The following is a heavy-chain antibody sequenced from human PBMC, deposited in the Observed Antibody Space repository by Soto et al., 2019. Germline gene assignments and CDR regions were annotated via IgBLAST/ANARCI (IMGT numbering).Heavy chain of an antibody. CDR2: INPNSGGT. Sequence: ASVKVSCKASGYTFTGYYMHWVRQAPGQGLEWMGWINPNSGGTNYAQKFQGWVTMTRDTSLSTAYMELSRLRSDDTAVYYCAREASGDTAMVTDYFDYWGQGTLVTVSS. CDR1: GYTFTGYY. J-gene: IGHJ4*02. V-gene: IGHV1-2*04. CDR3: AREASGDTAMVTDYFDY. D-gene: IGHD5-18*01.